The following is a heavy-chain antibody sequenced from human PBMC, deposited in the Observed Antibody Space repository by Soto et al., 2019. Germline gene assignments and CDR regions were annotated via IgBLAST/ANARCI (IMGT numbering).Heavy chain of an antibody. D-gene: IGHD3-10*01. CDR1: GYSFTSHY. V-gene: IGHV1-46*01. Sequence: GASVKVSCKAIGYSFTSHYMHWVRQAPGQGLEWMGTIYPGGVNIGYAQKFKGRVTMTKDTSTSTVYMELRSLRSDDTAVYYCARLGSRAFDIWGQGTMVTVSS. J-gene: IGHJ3*02. CDR2: IYPGGVNI. CDR3: ARLGSRAFDI.